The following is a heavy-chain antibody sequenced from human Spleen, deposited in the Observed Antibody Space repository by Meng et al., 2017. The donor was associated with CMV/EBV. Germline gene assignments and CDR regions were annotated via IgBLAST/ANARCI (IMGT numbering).Heavy chain of an antibody. CDR2: INPNSGGT. V-gene: IGHV1-2*02. J-gene: IGHJ6*02. Sequence: ASVKVSCKASGYTFTGYYMHWVRQAPGQGLEWMGWINPNSGGTNYAQKFQGRVTMTRDTSISTAYMELIRLRSDDTAVYYCARATVVPPGGSYYYYGMDVWGQGTTVTVSS. D-gene: IGHD4-23*01. CDR3: ARATVVPPGGSYYYYGMDV. CDR1: GYTFTGYY.